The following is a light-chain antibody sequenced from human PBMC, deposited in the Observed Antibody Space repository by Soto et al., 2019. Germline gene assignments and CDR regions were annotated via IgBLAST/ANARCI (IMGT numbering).Light chain of an antibody. J-gene: IGKJ1*01. Sequence: IVMTQSPPTLSVSPGEEATLACRASQSLRSNLAWYQQKPGQAPRLLIYGASTRATGIPARFSGSGSGTEFTLTISSLQSEDFAVYYCQQYSYWPWTFGQGTKVDIK. V-gene: IGKV3-15*01. CDR1: QSLRSN. CDR3: QQYSYWPWT. CDR2: GAS.